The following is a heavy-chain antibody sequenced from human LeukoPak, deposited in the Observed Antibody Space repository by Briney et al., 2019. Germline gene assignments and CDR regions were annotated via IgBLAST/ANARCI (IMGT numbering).Heavy chain of an antibody. Sequence: GGSLRLSCAASGFTFSSYAMSWVRQAPGKGLEWVSAISRSGGSTYYADSVKGRFTISRDNSKNTLYLQMNSLRAEDTAVYYCATGKRSYPLDYWGQGTLVTVSS. CDR1: GFTFSSYA. V-gene: IGHV3-23*01. J-gene: IGHJ4*02. CDR2: ISRSGGST. D-gene: IGHD1-26*01. CDR3: ATGKRSYPLDY.